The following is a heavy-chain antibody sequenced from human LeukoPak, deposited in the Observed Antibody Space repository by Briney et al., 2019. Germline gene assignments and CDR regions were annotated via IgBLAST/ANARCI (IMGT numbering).Heavy chain of an antibody. CDR3: ASSYPDDYGDYVFDY. CDR1: GFTFSSYS. Sequence: GGSLRLSCAASGFTFSSYSMNWVRQAPGKGLEWVSYISSSSSTIYYADSVKGRFTISRDNAKNSLYLQMNSLRAEDTAVYYCASSYPDDYGDYVFDYWGQGTLVTVSS. D-gene: IGHD4-17*01. CDR2: ISSSSSTI. V-gene: IGHV3-48*01. J-gene: IGHJ4*02.